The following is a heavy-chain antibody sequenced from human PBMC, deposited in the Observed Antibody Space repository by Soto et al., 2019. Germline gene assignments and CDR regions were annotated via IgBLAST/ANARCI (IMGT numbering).Heavy chain of an antibody. J-gene: IGHJ6*02. CDR3: ARGGKERFRGPGMDV. CDR1: GDRFSTYA. V-gene: IGHV1-69*01. D-gene: IGHD1-1*01. CDR2: IITFFGAA. Sequence: QVQLVQSGAEVRKPGSSVRVSCKASGDRFSTYAINWVRQAPGQGLEWLGGIITFFGAAMYAQKFQGRVTITADELTTTAYMELSSLRSEDTAVYFCARGGKERFRGPGMDVWGQGTTVTVSS.